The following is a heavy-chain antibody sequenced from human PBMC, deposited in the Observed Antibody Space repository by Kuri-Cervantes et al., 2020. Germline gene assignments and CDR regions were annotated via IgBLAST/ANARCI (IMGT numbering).Heavy chain of an antibody. CDR3: ARCSGSYSDWFDP. V-gene: IGHV3-13*01. D-gene: IGHD1-26*01. Sequence: ETLSLTCAASGFTFSSYDMHWVRQATGKGLEWVSAIGTAGDTYYPGSVKGRFTISRENAKNSLYLQMDSLRDEDTAVYYCARCSGSYSDWFDPWGQGTLVTVSS. CDR2: IGTAGDT. CDR1: GFTFSSYD. J-gene: IGHJ5*02.